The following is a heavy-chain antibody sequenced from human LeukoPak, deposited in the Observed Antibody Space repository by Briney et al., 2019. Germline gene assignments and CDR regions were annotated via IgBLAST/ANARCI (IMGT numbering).Heavy chain of an antibody. D-gene: IGHD3-22*01. CDR2: IIPIFGTA. CDR3: ATPAAYYYDSSGYYLFDY. CDR1: GGTFSSYA. V-gene: IGHV1-69*13. J-gene: IGHJ4*02. Sequence: ASVKVSCKASGGTFSSYAISWVRQAPGQGLESMGGIIPIFGTANYAQKFQGRVTITADESTSTAYMELSSLRSEDTAVYYCATPAAYYYDSSGYYLFDYWGQGTLVTVSS.